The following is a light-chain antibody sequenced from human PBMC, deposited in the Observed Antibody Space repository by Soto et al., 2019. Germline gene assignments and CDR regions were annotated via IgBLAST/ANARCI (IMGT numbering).Light chain of an antibody. CDR1: QSLNSR. Sequence: DIQVTQSPSTLSASVCDRVTLTCRAAQSLNSRLAWYQHRPGKAPRLLIYDASTLESGVPSRFSGSGSGTEFTLTINNLQPDDLATYICQQYKSYSTFGRGTKVDIK. V-gene: IGKV1-5*01. CDR2: DAS. CDR3: QQYKSYST. J-gene: IGKJ1*01.